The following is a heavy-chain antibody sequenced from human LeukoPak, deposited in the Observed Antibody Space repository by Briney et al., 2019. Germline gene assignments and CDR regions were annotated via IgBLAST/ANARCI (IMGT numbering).Heavy chain of an antibody. D-gene: IGHD1-1*01. J-gene: IGHJ6*03. CDR3: AKPHTTGNNYYYYMDV. V-gene: IGHV3-23*01. Sequence: PGGSLRLSCVASGFTFSNYAMSWVRQAPGKGLEWVSAISSSGASTFYADSVKGRFTISRDNSKNTLYLQTNSLRAEDTAVYYCAKPHTTGNNYYYYMDVWGKGTTVTVSS. CDR2: ISSSGAST. CDR1: GFTFSNYA.